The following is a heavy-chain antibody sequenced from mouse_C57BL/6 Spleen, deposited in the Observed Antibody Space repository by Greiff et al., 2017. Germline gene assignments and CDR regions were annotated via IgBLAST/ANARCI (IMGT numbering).Heavy chain of an antibody. Sequence: VQLQQSGAELMKPGASVKLSCKATGYTFTGYWIEWVKQRPGHGLEWIGEIFPGSGSTNYPEKFKGKATFTADTSSNTAYMQLSSLTTEDSAIDYCARARDYDERAWFAYWGQGTLVTVSA. CDR2: IFPGSGST. J-gene: IGHJ3*01. CDR3: ARARDYDERAWFAY. D-gene: IGHD2-4*01. CDR1: GYTFTGYW. V-gene: IGHV1-9*01.